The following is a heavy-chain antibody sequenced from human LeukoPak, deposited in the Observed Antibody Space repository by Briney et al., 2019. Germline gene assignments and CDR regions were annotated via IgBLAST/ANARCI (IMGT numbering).Heavy chain of an antibody. CDR2: IYHSGST. CDR1: GGSISSSNW. V-gene: IGHV4-4*02. Sequence: SETLSLTCAVSGGSISSSNWWSWVRQPPGKGLEWIGEIYHSGSTNYNPSLKSRVTISVDKSKNQFSLKLSSVTAADTAVYYCAREGRYSSSWYFLYFDYWGQGTLVTVSS. CDR3: AREGRYSSSWYFLYFDY. J-gene: IGHJ4*02. D-gene: IGHD6-13*01.